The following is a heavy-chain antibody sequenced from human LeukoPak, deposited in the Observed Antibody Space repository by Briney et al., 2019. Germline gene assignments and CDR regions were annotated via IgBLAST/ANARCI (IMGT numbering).Heavy chain of an antibody. D-gene: IGHD3-10*01. Sequence: VASVKVSCKASGYTFTSYYMHWVRQAPGQGLEWMGIINPSGGSTSYAQKFQGRVTMTRDTSTSTVYMELSSLRAEDTAVYYCAREFGQPNDAFDIWGQGTMVTVSS. CDR1: GYTFTSYY. CDR2: INPSGGST. CDR3: AREFGQPNDAFDI. J-gene: IGHJ3*02. V-gene: IGHV1-46*01.